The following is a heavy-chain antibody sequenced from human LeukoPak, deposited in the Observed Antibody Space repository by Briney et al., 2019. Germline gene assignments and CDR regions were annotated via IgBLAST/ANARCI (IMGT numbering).Heavy chain of an antibody. CDR3: ARGVPYCSGGSCYHYFDY. CDR2: IYYSGST. Sequence: PSETLSLTCAVYGGSFSGYYWSWIRQPPGKGLEWIGSIYYSGSTYYNPSLKSRVTISVDTSKNQFSLKLSSVTAADTAVYYCARGVPYCSGGSCYHYFDYWGQGTLVTVSS. V-gene: IGHV4-34*01. CDR1: GGSFSGYY. D-gene: IGHD2-15*01. J-gene: IGHJ4*02.